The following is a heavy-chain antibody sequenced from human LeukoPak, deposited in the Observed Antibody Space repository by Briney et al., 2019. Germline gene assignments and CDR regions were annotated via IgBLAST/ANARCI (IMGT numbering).Heavy chain of an antibody. CDR2: ISSSSSTI. D-gene: IGHD3-10*01. V-gene: IGHV3-48*04. CDR3: APQPGSGRP. J-gene: IGHJ5*02. CDR1: GFTFSSYS. Sequence: PGGSLRLSCAASGFTFSSYSMNWVRQAPGRGLEWVSYISSSSSTIYYADSVKGRFTISRDNAKNSLYLQMNSLRAEDTAIYYCAPQPGSGRPWGQGTPVTVSS.